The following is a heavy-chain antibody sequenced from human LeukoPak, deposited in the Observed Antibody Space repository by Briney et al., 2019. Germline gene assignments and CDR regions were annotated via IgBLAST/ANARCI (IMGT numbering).Heavy chain of an antibody. V-gene: IGHV4-59*08. CDR3: ARHAYYYDRSGSYEAFDI. J-gene: IGHJ3*02. CDR2: MYYSGST. CDR1: GGSISTYY. D-gene: IGHD3-22*01. Sequence: SETLSLTCTVSGGSISTYYWSWVRQPPGKGLEWIGSMYYSGSTNYKPSLKSRVTISVDTSKNQFSLKLSSVTAADTAVYYCARHAYYYDRSGSYEAFDIWGQGTMVTVSS.